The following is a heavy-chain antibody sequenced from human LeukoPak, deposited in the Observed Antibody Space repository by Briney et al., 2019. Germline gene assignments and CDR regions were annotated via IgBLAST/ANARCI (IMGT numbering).Heavy chain of an antibody. CDR1: GFTFSSYA. D-gene: IGHD3-22*01. CDR3: AGEGIIYHDSSAFDY. CDR2: ISYDGSNK. J-gene: IGHJ4*02. V-gene: IGHV3-30*04. Sequence: GGSLILSCAASGFTFSSYAMHWVRQAPGKGLEWVAVISYDGSNKYYADSVKGRFTISRDNSKNTLYLQMNSLRAEDTAVFYCAGEGIIYHDSSAFDYWGQGTLVTVSS.